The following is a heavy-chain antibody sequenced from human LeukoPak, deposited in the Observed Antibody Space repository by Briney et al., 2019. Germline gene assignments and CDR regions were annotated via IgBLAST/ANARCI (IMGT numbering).Heavy chain of an antibody. V-gene: IGHV3-23*01. CDR2: ISANSVAT. J-gene: IGHJ4*02. Sequence: PGGSLRLSCAASGFTFSTYGMNWVRQAPGKGLEWVSTISANSVATYYSDSVKGRFTISRDNSKNTLFLQMNSLRAEDTAIYYCAKGQSTIATRSFDSWGQGTLSPPPQ. CDR3: AKGQSTIATRSFDS. CDR1: GFTFSTYG. D-gene: IGHD6-6*01.